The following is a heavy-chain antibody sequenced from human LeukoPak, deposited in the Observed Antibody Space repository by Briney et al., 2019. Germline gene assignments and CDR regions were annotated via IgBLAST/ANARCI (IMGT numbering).Heavy chain of an antibody. V-gene: IGHV4-59*12. J-gene: IGHJ3*02. Sequence: PSETLSLTCTVSGGSISSYYWSWLRQPPGKGLEWIGYIYSGGSTNYNPSLKSRVTISVDTSKNQFSLQLNSVTPEDTAVYYCARDRGQLVPFGDAFDIWGQGTMVTVSS. CDR1: GGSISSYY. D-gene: IGHD6-6*01. CDR2: IYSGGST. CDR3: ARDRGQLVPFGDAFDI.